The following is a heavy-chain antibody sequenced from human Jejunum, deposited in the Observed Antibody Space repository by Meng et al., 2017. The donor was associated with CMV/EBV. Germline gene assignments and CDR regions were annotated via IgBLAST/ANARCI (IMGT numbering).Heavy chain of an antibody. CDR1: GYTFTSYD. D-gene: IGHD3-22*01. CDR3: ARDLSGYYSFVDY. CDR2: INPNNGGA. Sequence: QVRLVQSGAEVKKPGASVKVSCKASGYTFTSYDINWVRQGTGQGLERMGRINPNNGGANYAQQFQGRVTMTTDTSISTAYMELSRLRSDDTAVYYCARDLSGYYSFVDYWGQGTLVTVSS. V-gene: IGHV1-2*06. J-gene: IGHJ4*02.